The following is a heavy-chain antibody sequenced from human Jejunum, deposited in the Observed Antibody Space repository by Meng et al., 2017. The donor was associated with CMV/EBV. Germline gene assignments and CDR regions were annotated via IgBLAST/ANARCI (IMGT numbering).Heavy chain of an antibody. J-gene: IGHJ4*02. CDR1: GLIFSNYD. CDR3: ASHAFGMAKG. Sequence: LGSGGGVVKPGGSLGLSCASSGLIFSNYDMTWARQAPGKGLEWVSGIIGSGDGTFSADSVKGRFTISRDNSRNTAYLQMNSLTVDDTAIYYCASHAFGMAKGWGQGALVTVSS. V-gene: IGHV3-23*01. D-gene: IGHD3-10*01. CDR2: IIGSGDGT.